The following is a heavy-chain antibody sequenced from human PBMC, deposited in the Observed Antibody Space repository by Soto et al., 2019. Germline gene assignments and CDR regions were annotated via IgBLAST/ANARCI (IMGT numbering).Heavy chain of an antibody. CDR1: GGSISSGGYY. J-gene: IGHJ6*02. CDR2: IYYSGST. V-gene: IGHV4-31*03. D-gene: IGHD5-12*01. CDR3: ARDCGHGAGDIDYYYGMDV. Sequence: PSEPLSLTCTVSGGSISSGGYYWSWIRQHPGKGLEWIGYIYYSGSTYYNPSLKSRVTISVDTSKNQLSLKLSSVTAADTAVYYCARDCGHGAGDIDYYYGMDVWGQGTTVTVSS.